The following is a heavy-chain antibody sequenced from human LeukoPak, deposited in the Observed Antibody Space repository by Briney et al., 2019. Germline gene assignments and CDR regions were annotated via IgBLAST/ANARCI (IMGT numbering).Heavy chain of an antibody. CDR3: ARDRCRSSSTSCYGGNWFDP. Sequence: SVKVSCEASGGTFSSYAFSWVRQAPGQGLEWMGRIIPIFGIASYAQKFQGRVTITADKSTSTAYMELSSLRSEDTAVYYCARDRCRSSSTSCYGGNWFDPWGQGTLVTVSS. CDR1: GGTFSSYA. D-gene: IGHD2-2*01. V-gene: IGHV1-69*04. J-gene: IGHJ5*02. CDR2: IIPIFGIA.